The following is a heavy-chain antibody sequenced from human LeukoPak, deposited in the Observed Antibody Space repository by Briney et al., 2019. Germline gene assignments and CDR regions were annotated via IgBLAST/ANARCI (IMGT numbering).Heavy chain of an antibody. CDR2: IYYSGST. CDR1: GGSISSSSYY. J-gene: IGHJ5*02. CDR3: ARDDWVVPAAIPDWFDP. V-gene: IGHV4-39*07. D-gene: IGHD2-2*02. Sequence: SETLSLTCTVSGGSISSSSYYWGWIRQPPGKGLEWIGSIYYSGSTYYNPSLKSRVTISVDTSKNQFSLKLSSVTAADTAVYYCARDDWVVPAAIPDWFDPWGQGTLVTVSS.